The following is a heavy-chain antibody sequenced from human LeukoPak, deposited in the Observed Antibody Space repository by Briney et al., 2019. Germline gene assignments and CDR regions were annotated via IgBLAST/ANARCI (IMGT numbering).Heavy chain of an antibody. CDR3: TTGTAAAGTDY. V-gene: IGHV3-21*01. CDR1: GFTFSSDS. CDR2: ISTSSSYI. D-gene: IGHD6-13*01. J-gene: IGHJ4*02. Sequence: GGSLRLSCAASGFTFSSDSMNWVCQAPGKGLEWVSSISTSSSYIYYADSVKGRFTISRDNAKNSLYMQMNSLRAEDTAVYYCTTGTAAAGTDYWGQGTLVTVSS.